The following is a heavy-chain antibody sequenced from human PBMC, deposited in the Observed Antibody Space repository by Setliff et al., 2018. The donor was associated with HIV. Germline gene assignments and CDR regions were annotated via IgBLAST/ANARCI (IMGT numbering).Heavy chain of an antibody. CDR2: ISGSGGST. CDR1: GFTFSSYA. Sequence: PGGSLRLSCAASGFTFSSYAMSWVRQAPGKGLEWVSAISGSGGSTYYADSVKGRFTISRDNSKNTLYLQMNSLRAEDTAVYYCAKGSRSYYDGMIFDYWGQGTLVTVSS. V-gene: IGHV3-23*01. J-gene: IGHJ4*02. D-gene: IGHD1-26*01. CDR3: AKGSRSYYDGMIFDY.